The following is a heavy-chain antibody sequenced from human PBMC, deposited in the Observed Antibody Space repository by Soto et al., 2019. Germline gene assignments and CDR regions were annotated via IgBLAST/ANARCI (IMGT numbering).Heavy chain of an antibody. CDR1: GGSISSSNW. V-gene: IGHV4-4*02. Sequence: PSETLSLTCAVSGGSISSSNWWSWVRQPPGKGLEWIGEIYHSGSTNYNPSLKSRVTMSVDKSKNQFSLKLSSVTAADTAVYYCARDNYCTNGVCSWFDPWGQGTLVTVSS. CDR2: IYHSGST. J-gene: IGHJ5*02. CDR3: ARDNYCTNGVCSWFDP. D-gene: IGHD2-8*01.